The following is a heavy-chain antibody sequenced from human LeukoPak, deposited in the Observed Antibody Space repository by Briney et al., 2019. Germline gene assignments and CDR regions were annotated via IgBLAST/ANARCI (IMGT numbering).Heavy chain of an antibody. CDR1: GDSISTSHW. D-gene: IGHD4-17*01. V-gene: IGHV4-4*02. CDR3: ARLNADYGYYGPHDAFDI. Sequence: SETLSLTCDVSGDSISTSHWWSWVRQPPGKGLEWIGEIFHSGRVNYIPSLQSRVTISLDKSKNQISLEVNSVTAADTAVYYCARLNADYGYYGPHDAFDIWGQGTLVAVSS. J-gene: IGHJ3*02. CDR2: IFHSGRV.